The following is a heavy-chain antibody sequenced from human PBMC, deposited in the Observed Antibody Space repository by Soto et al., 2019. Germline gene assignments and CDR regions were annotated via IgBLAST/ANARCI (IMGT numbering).Heavy chain of an antibody. V-gene: IGHV1-8*01. D-gene: IGHD2-8*02. CDR3: SDTGGP. Sequence: GASVKVSCKASGHSLNPYDINWVRQAPGQGLEWMGWVNPNSGETGFAQKFQGRITMTRNTSINTVYMELRSLRSDDTAVYFCSDTGGPWGQGNLVTVSS. CDR2: VNPNSGET. CDR1: GHSLNPYD. J-gene: IGHJ5*02.